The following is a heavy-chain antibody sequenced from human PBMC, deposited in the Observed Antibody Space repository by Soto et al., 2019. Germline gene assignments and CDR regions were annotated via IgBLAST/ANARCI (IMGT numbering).Heavy chain of an antibody. CDR1: GFTFSTYA. Sequence: EVQLLESGGKLVQPGGSLTLSCAASGFTFSTYAMAWVRQAPGKGLEWVSGVSASGLNTDYADPVKGRFYISRDNSKNTVSLHMNSLRAEDTALYYCATDRPRRTSGYFCDYWGQGTPVTVSS. D-gene: IGHD1-1*01. CDR3: ATDRPRRTSGYFCDY. J-gene: IGHJ4*02. V-gene: IGHV3-23*01. CDR2: VSASGLNT.